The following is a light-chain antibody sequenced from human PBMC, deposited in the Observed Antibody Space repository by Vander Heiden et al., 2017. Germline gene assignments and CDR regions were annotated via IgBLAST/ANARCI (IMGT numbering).Light chain of an antibody. CDR2: DVS. Sequence: SVLTQSATVSVTPGESITIPCPAISSYVGGYNYVSWYQQHPGRAPKRMIYDVSNRPSGVSNRFSGSKSGNTASLTISGLQAEDEADYYCSSYTSSSTLVVFGGGTKLTVL. J-gene: IGLJ2*01. CDR3: SSYTSSSTLVV. CDR1: SSYVGGYNY. V-gene: IGLV2-14*01.